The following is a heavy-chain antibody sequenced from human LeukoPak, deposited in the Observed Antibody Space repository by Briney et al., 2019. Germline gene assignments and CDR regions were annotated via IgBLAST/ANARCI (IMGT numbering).Heavy chain of an antibody. Sequence: SETLSLTCTVSGGSVSSGSYYWSCIRQPPGKGLERIGNIYYSRSTNYNPSLKSRVTISVDTSKNQFSLKLSSVTAADTAVYYCARFSIVVVPAAMKRDYYFDYWGQGTLVTVSS. CDR3: ARFSIVVVPAAMKRDYYFDY. D-gene: IGHD2-2*01. J-gene: IGHJ4*02. V-gene: IGHV4-61*01. CDR2: IYYSRST. CDR1: GGSVSSGSYY.